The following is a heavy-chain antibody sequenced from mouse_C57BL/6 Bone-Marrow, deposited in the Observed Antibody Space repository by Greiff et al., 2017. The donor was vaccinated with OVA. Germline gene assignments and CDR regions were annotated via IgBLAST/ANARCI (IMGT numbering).Heavy chain of an antibody. V-gene: IGHV5S21*01. CDR2: ISSGGDYI. Sequence: EVQGVESGEGLVKPGGSLKLSCAASGFTFSSYAMSWVRQTPEKRLEWVAYISSGGDYIYYADTVKGRFTISRDNARNTLYLQMSSLKSEDTAMYYCTRRLLYYGSSGMDYWGQGTSVTVSS. J-gene: IGHJ4*01. D-gene: IGHD1-1*01. CDR1: GFTFSSYA. CDR3: TRRLLYYGSSGMDY.